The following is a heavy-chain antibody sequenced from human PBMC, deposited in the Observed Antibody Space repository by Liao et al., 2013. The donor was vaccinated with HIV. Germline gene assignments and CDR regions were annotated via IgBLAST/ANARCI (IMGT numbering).Heavy chain of an antibody. D-gene: IGHD1-7*01. Sequence: QLQLQESGPGLVKPSETLSLTCTVSGGSISSSSYYWGWIRQPPGKGLEWIGSFYYSGSTYYNPSLKSRVTISVDTSKNQFSLKLSSVTAADTAVYYCARDELELPNYYYYYYMDVWGKGTTVTVSS. V-gene: IGHV4-39*07. J-gene: IGHJ6*03. CDR3: ARDELELPNYYYYYYMDV. CDR2: FYYSGST. CDR1: GGSISSSSYY.